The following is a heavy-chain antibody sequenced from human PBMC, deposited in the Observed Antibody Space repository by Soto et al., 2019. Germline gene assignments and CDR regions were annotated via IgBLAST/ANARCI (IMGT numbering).Heavy chain of an antibody. J-gene: IGHJ5*02. CDR3: ARGTVTSSRWFGP. CDR2: ISSLNGNT. D-gene: IGHD4-17*01. Sequence: QVHLVQSETEVKEPGASVTVSCKTSDSTFTGYTINWVRQAPGQGLEWLGWISSLNGNTNYARKYQGRLTMTTNTAATTAYMALRSLRSDDTAVYFCARGTVTSSRWFGPWGQGTLVTVSS. CDR1: DSTFTGYT. V-gene: IGHV1-18*04.